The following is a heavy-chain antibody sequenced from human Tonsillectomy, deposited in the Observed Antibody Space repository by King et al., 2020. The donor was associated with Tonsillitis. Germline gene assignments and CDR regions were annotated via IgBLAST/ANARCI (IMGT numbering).Heavy chain of an antibody. CDR3: AKGGKFDS. J-gene: IGHJ4*02. CDR1: GFTFSSYA. Sequence: EVQLQESGGGLVQPGESLRLSCAASGFTFSSYAMNWVRQAPGKGLEWVSSISTSGGSTYYTDSVKGRLTISRDNSKNTLYLQMNSLRADDTAVYYCAKGGKFDSWGQGTLVTVSS. V-gene: IGHV3-23*01. CDR2: ISTSGGST.